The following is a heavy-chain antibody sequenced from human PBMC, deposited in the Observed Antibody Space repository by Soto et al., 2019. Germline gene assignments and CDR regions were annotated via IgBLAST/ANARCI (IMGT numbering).Heavy chain of an antibody. CDR3: VKLRGAIRVNYYFGY. Sequence: EVQLAESGGGLVQPGGSLRLSCATSGFTFSTHAMAWVRQAPGKGLECVSFISSSGGTTLYADSVKGRFTISRDYLKNSLSLQMESLRAEDTAIYYCVKLRGAIRVNYYFGYWGQGALVTVSS. D-gene: IGHD3-10*01. J-gene: IGHJ4*02. CDR1: GFTFSTHA. V-gene: IGHV3-23*04. CDR2: ISSSGGTT.